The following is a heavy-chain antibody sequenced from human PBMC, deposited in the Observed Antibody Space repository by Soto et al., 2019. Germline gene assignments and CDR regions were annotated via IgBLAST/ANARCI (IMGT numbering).Heavy chain of an antibody. CDR1: GYTFTGYS. CDR2: ISAYSGET. V-gene: IGHV1-18*01. Sequence: QVQLVQSGAEVKKPGASVKVSCKASGYTFTGYSVGWVRQAPGQGLEWMGWISAYSGETYYTQRFQDRLTMTTDASTSTAYMELRSLRSDDTAVYYCARPSGSYGDYAWSLKYWGQGTLVTVSS. J-gene: IGHJ4*02. CDR3: ARPSGSYGDYAWSLKY. D-gene: IGHD4-17*01.